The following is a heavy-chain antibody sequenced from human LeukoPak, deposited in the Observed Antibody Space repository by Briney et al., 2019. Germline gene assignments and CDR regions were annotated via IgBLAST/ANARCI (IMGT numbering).Heavy chain of an antibody. CDR1: GGSFSGYY. D-gene: IGHD6-19*01. CDR3: ARDEYSSGWTDAFDI. J-gene: IGHJ3*02. Sequence: PSETLSLTCAVYGGSFSGYYWSWIRQPPGKGLEWIGEINHSGSTNYNPSLKSRVTISVDTSKNQFSLKLSSVTAADTAVYYCARDEYSSGWTDAFDIWGQGTMVTVSS. CDR2: INHSGST. V-gene: IGHV4-34*01.